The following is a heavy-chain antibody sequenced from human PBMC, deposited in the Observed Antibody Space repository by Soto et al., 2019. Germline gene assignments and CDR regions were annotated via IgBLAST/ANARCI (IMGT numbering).Heavy chain of an antibody. Sequence: SVKVSCKASGGSFSSYSIRLVRQAPGQGLEWIVGIIPIFGTANYAQKFQGRVTMTRDTSTSTVYMELSSLRSEDTAVYYCAREIPPDYYGSGSYYSHSYHYYGMDVWGQGTTVTVSS. V-gene: IGHV1-69*05. D-gene: IGHD3-10*01. CDR3: AREIPPDYYGSGSYYSHSYHYYGMDV. J-gene: IGHJ6*02. CDR1: GGSFSSYS. CDR2: IIPIFGTA.